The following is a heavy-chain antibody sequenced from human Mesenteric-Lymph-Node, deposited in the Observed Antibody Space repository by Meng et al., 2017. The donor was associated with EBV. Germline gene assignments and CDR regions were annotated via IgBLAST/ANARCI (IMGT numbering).Heavy chain of an antibody. V-gene: IGHV7-4-1*02. D-gene: IGHD3-9*01. CDR3: ARFDWLAHF. Sequence: VPLVQFGAELRKPGASVKISCKASGYIFNKYEMNWIRQAPGQGLEWMGWINTNTGNPTYAQDFTGRFVFSVDTSVSTAYLQISSLESDDTAVYYCARFDWLAHFWGQGALVTVSS. CDR1: GYIFNKYE. J-gene: IGHJ4*02. CDR2: INTNTGNP.